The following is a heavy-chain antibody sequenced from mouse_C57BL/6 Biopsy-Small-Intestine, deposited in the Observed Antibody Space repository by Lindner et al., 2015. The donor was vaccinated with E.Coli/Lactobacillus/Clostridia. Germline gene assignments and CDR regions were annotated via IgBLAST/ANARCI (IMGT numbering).Heavy chain of an antibody. Sequence: VQLQESGPELVKPGASVKISCKASGYSFTGYFMHWVKQSHGNILDWIGFIYPYNGVSSYNQKFKGKAALTVDKSSSTAYMELRSLTSEDSAVYYCARTGGNYGYFDVWVTGTTVTISS. V-gene: IGHV1-31*01. CDR2: IYPYNGVS. D-gene: IGHD2-1*01. J-gene: IGHJ1*03. CDR3: ARTGGNYGYFDV. CDR1: GYSFTGYF.